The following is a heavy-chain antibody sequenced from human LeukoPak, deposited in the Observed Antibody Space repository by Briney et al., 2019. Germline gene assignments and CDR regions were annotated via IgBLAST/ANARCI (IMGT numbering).Heavy chain of an antibody. CDR2: ISGSGGST. CDR1: GFTFSSYA. J-gene: IGHJ3*02. V-gene: IGHV3-23*01. Sequence: GGSLRLSCAASGFTFSSYAMSWVRQAPGKGLEWVSAISGSGGSTYYADSVKGRFTISRDNSKNTLYLQMNSLRAEDTAVYYCAKLFVEDFWSGYPDAFDIWGQGTMVTVSS. CDR3: AKLFVEDFWSGYPDAFDI. D-gene: IGHD3-3*01.